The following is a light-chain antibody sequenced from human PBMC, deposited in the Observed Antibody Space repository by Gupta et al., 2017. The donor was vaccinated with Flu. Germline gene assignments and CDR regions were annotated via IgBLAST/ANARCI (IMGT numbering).Light chain of an antibody. Sequence: EIVLTQSPATLSSSPAERATLSCRASQSVSSYLAWYQQKPGQAPRLLIYDASNRATGIPARFSCSGSGTDFTLTISSLEPEDFAVDYCQQRRNWTRALTFGGGTKVEIK. CDR2: DAS. V-gene: IGKV3-11*01. J-gene: IGKJ4*01. CDR1: QSVSSY. CDR3: QQRRNWTRALT.